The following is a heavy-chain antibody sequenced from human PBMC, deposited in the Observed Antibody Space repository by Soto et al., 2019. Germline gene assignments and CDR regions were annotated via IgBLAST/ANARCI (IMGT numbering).Heavy chain of an antibody. Sequence: QVQLVQSGAEVKKPGASVKVSCKTSGYTFTSSGISWVRQAPGQGLEWMGWISAYNGNTDYAQKFQGRVIMTTDTSTSTAYMKLRSLRSVDTAVYYCASVMTSCTSRSCHDYWGQGTLVAVSS. CDR2: ISAYNGNT. CDR3: ASVMTSCTSRSCHDY. D-gene: IGHD2-2*01. CDR1: GYTFTSSG. J-gene: IGHJ4*02. V-gene: IGHV1-18*01.